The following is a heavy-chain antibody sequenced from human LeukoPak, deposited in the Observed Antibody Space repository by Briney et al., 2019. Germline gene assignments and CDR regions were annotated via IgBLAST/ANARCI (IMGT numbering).Heavy chain of an antibody. CDR1: GGSITSYY. CDR3: ARRRGWKQQLVYFDY. J-gene: IGHJ4*02. CDR2: LFHSGTR. Sequence: SETLSLTCTVSGGSITSYYWSWIRQPPGKGLEWIGYLFHSGTRRYNPSLRSRVTISADTTQNQIFLTLNSTTAADTAVYYCARRRGWKQQLVYFDYWGQGTLASVSS. D-gene: IGHD1-1*01. V-gene: IGHV4-59*08.